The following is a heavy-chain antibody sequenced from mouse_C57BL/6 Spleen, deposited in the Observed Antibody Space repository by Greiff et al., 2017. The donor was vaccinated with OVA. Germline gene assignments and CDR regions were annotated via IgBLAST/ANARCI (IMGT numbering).Heavy chain of an antibody. CDR1: GYTFTSYW. V-gene: IGHV1-52*01. CDR2: IDPSDSET. CDR3: ARFYSNSYFDY. J-gene: IGHJ2*01. D-gene: IGHD2-5*01. Sequence: QVQLKQPGAELVRPGSSVKLSCKASGYTFTSYWMHWVKQRPIQGLEWIGNIDPSDSETHYNQKFKDKATLTVDKSSSTAYMQLSILTSEDSAVYYCARFYSNSYFDYWGQGTTLTVSS.